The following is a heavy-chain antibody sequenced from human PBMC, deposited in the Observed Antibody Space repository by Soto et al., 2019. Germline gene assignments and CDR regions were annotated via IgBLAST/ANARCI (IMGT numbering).Heavy chain of an antibody. CDR1: GFTFSSYD. J-gene: IGHJ6*02. CDR2: IGTAGDT. Sequence: GGSLRLSCAASGFTFSSYDMHWVRQATGKGLEWVSAIGTAGDTYYPGSVKGRFTISRENAKNSLYLQMNSLRAGDTAVYYCARGGSNSSNYYYGMDVWGQGTTVTVSS. D-gene: IGHD6-6*01. CDR3: ARGGSNSSNYYYGMDV. V-gene: IGHV3-13*01.